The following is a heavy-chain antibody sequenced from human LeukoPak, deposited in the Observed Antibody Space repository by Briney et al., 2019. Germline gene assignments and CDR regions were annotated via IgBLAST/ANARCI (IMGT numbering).Heavy chain of an antibody. CDR3: AELGITMIGGV. CDR2: ISYDGSNK. Sequence: QPGRSLRLSCAASGFTFSSYAMHWVRQAPGKGLEWVAVISYDGSNKYYADSVKGRLTISRDNSKNTLYLHMNSLRAEDTAVYYCAELGITMIGGVWGKGTTVTISS. D-gene: IGHD3-10*02. V-gene: IGHV3-30*04. CDR1: GFTFSSYA. J-gene: IGHJ6*04.